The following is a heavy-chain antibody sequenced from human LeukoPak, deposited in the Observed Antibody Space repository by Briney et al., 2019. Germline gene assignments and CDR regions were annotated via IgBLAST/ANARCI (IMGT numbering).Heavy chain of an antibody. CDR3: AKRQSGTYTIDY. V-gene: IGHV3-23*01. D-gene: IGHD1-26*01. CDR2: ISGGGGST. Sequence: PGGSLRLSCAASGFTFSSYGINWVRQAPGKGLECVSTISGGGGSTSYADSVKGRFTISRDNSKNTLSLQMNSLRAEDTAVYYCAKRQSGTYTIDYWGQGTLVTVSS. CDR1: GFTFSSYG. J-gene: IGHJ4*02.